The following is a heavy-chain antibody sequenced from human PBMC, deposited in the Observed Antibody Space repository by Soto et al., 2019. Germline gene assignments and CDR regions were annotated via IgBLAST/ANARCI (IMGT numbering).Heavy chain of an antibody. D-gene: IGHD2-15*01. CDR1: GYTFTSYG. Sequence: QVQLVQSGAEVKKPGASVKVSCKASGYTFTSYGISWVRQAPGQGLEWMGWISAYNGNTNYAQKLQSTVTMTTDTSTSTAYMELRSLRSDDTAVYYCARRYCSGGSCYSDGSFDYWGQGTLVTVSS. CDR3: ARRYCSGGSCYSDGSFDY. V-gene: IGHV1-18*01. CDR2: ISAYNGNT. J-gene: IGHJ4*02.